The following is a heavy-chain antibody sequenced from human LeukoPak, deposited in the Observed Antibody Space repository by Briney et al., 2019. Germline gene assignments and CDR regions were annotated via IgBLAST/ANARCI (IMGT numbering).Heavy chain of an antibody. D-gene: IGHD1-26*01. Sequence: GGSLRLSCTASGFTFTSHWMHWVRQVPGKGLVWVSRINGDGSGTNHADSVKGRFTISRDNSKNTLFLQMNSLRVEDTAVYYCARVDSGNYDYWGQGTLLTVSS. CDR3: ARVDSGNYDY. V-gene: IGHV3-74*01. CDR2: INGDGSGT. J-gene: IGHJ4*02. CDR1: GFTFTSHW.